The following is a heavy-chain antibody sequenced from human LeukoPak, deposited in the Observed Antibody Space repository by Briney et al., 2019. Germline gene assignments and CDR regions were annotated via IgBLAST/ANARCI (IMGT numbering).Heavy chain of an antibody. V-gene: IGHV1-69*06. CDR2: IIPIFGTA. J-gene: IGHJ4*02. CDR1: GGTFSSYA. Sequence: SVKVSCKASGGTFSSYAISWVRQAPGQGLEWMGGIIPIFGTANYAQKFQGRVTITADKSTSTAYMELSSLRSEDTAVYYCARGYRGTHVMYDWGQGTLVTVSS. D-gene: IGHD1-26*01. CDR3: ARGYRGTHVMYD.